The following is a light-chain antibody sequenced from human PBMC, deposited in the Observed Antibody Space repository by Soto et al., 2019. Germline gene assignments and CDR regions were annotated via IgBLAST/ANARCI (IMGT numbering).Light chain of an antibody. CDR1: QSISVN. V-gene: IGKV3-15*01. J-gene: IGKJ1*01. CDR3: QQYNDWPQT. Sequence: EIVMTQSPATPSVSPGERVTLSCRASQSISVNLAWYQQKPGQAPRLLIYNTVTRATGIPARFSGSSSATHFFLTISGLQCGDSAVYCCQQYNDWPQTFGQGTKVEIK. CDR2: NTV.